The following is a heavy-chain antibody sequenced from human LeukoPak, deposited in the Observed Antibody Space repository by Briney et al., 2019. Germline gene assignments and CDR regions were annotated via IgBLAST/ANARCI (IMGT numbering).Heavy chain of an antibody. Sequence: GGSLRLSCAASGFTFSTYWMSWVRQAQGKGLEWVANINQDGSDKYYVDSVKGRFTISRDNAKNSLYLQMNSLRAEDTAVYYCAKDHSERGATFYFDYWGQGTLVTVSS. CDR1: GFTFSTYW. D-gene: IGHD1-26*01. CDR2: INQDGSDK. CDR3: AKDHSERGATFYFDY. J-gene: IGHJ4*02. V-gene: IGHV3-7*01.